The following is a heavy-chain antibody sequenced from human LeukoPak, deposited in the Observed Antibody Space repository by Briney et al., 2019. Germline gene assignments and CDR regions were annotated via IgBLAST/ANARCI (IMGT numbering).Heavy chain of an antibody. CDR3: ARGATDTTRWFDP. V-gene: IGHV3-21*01. CDR1: GFNFNAYS. Sequence: GGSLRLSCAASGFNFNAYSMAWVRQAPGKGLEWVSIISRASESIFYADSVKGRFTISRDNAKNSLYLQMNGLRADDTAAYYCARGATDTTRWFDPWSQGTLVTVSS. J-gene: IGHJ5*02. D-gene: IGHD1-7*01. CDR2: ISRASESI.